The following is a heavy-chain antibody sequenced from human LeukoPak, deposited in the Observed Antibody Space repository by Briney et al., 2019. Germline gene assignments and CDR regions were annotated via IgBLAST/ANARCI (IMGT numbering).Heavy chain of an antibody. V-gene: IGHV1-69*05. Sequence: SSVKVSCKASGGTFSSYAISWVRQAPGQGLEWMGGIIPIFGTANYAQKFQGRVTITTDESTSTAYMELSSLRSEDTAVYYCARDRVTYYYGSGSYYPTLFDYWGQGTLVTVSS. D-gene: IGHD3-10*01. CDR3: ARDRVTYYYGSGSYYPTLFDY. CDR2: IIPIFGTA. J-gene: IGHJ4*02. CDR1: GGTFSSYA.